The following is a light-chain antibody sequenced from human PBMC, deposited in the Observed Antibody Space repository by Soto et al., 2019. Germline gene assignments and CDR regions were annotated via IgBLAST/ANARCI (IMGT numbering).Light chain of an antibody. V-gene: IGKV3-20*01. CDR1: QSVSSAY. J-gene: IGKJ2*01. CDR2: GAS. Sequence: EIVLTQSPGTLSLSPGERATLSCRASQSVSSAYLAWYQQKPGQAPRLLIYGASSRATGIPDRFSGSGSGTDVTLTISTQEPEDFAVYYCQQYGSSPENTFGQGTKMEIK. CDR3: QQYGSSPENT.